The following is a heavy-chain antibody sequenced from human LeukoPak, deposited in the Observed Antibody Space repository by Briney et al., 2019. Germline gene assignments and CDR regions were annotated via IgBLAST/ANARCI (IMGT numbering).Heavy chain of an antibody. D-gene: IGHD3-16*01. Sequence: SETLSLTCTVSGGSISSGGYYWGWIRQPPGKGLEWIGYIYHSGSTYYNPSLKSRVTISVDRSKNQFSLKLSSVTAADTAVYYCARQRGGEPLAYFDYWGQGTLVTVSS. J-gene: IGHJ4*02. CDR2: IYHSGST. CDR3: ARQRGGEPLAYFDY. CDR1: GGSISSGGYY. V-gene: IGHV4-30-2*01.